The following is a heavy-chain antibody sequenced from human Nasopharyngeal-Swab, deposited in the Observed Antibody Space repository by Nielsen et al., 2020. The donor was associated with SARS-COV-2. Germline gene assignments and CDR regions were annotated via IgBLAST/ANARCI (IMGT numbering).Heavy chain of an antibody. D-gene: IGHD3-10*01. CDR3: ARDGAPLVSGIYFNWFDP. CDR1: GYAFIKYG. Sequence: ASVKVSCKASGYAFIKYGISWVRQAPGQGLEWMGWISGNNDNRNYAQKVQGRATMTTDTSTSTVYMELRSLRSDDTALYYCARDGAPLVSGIYFNWFDPWGQGTLVTVSS. CDR2: ISGNNDNR. V-gene: IGHV1-18*01. J-gene: IGHJ5*02.